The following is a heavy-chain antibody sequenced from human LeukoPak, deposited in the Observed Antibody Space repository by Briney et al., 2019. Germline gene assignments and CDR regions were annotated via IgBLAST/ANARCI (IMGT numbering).Heavy chain of an antibody. D-gene: IGHD3-10*01. Sequence: PSQTLSLTRTVSGGSISSGGYYWSWIRQPPGKGLEWIGYIYHSGSTYYNPSLKSRVTISVDTSKNQFSLKLSSVTAADTAVYYCARVQSSFGELFPEGDAFDIWGQGTMVTVSS. V-gene: IGHV4-30-2*01. CDR2: IYHSGST. J-gene: IGHJ3*02. CDR1: GGSISSGGYY. CDR3: ARVQSSFGELFPEGDAFDI.